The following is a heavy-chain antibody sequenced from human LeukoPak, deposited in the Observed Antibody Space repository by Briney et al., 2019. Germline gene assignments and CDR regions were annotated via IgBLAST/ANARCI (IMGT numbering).Heavy chain of an antibody. CDR2: IYPGDSDT. J-gene: IGHJ5*02. CDR1: GYCFTSYW. Sequence: GESLKISCKGSGYCFTSYWIGWMRQRPGKGLEWMGIIYPGDSDTRYSPSFQGQVTISADKSISTAYLQWSSLKASDTAMYYYARSLGNWFDPWGQGTLVTVSS. CDR3: ARSLGNWFDP. V-gene: IGHV5-51*01.